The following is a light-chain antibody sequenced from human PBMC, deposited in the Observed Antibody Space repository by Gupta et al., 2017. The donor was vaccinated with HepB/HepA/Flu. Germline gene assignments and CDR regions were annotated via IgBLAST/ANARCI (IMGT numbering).Light chain of an antibody. CDR1: SSNVGSNN. J-gene: IGLJ2*01. CDR3: AAWDTSLNVVV. V-gene: IGLV1-44*01. CDR2: YND. Sequence: QSVLSQSTSVSGTPAPRVTISCSGSSSNVGSNNVNWYQQLPGTAPKLLIYYNDERPSGVPDRISGSKSGTSASLAISGLQSEDEADYYCAAWDTSLNVVVFGGGTKLTVL.